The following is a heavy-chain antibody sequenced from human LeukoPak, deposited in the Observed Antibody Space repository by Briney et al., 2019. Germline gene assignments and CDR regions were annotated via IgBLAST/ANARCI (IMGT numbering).Heavy chain of an antibody. CDR1: GFVFSNYA. D-gene: IGHD4-23*01. J-gene: IGHJ4*02. CDR2: IWYDGSNK. Sequence: GGSLRLSCAASGFVFSNYAMHWARQAPGKGLEWVAAIWYDGSNKYYADSVKGRFTISRDKSKNTLYLQMNSLRAEDTAVYYCTDAVAGWGQGTLVTVSS. V-gene: IGHV3-30*02. CDR3: TDAVAG.